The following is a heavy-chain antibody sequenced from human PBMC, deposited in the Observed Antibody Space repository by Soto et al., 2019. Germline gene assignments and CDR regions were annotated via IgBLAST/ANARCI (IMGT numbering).Heavy chain of an antibody. Sequence: SVKVSCKASVGTFSDYTISWVRQAPGQGLEWMGGIIPVFGTTDYEQKFQGRVTITADGSTSTAYMKLSSLRSADTAVYYCARSSPYIVVRKPTGNQDYYGMDAWGQGTTVTVSS. CDR2: IIPVFGTT. J-gene: IGHJ6*02. CDR3: ARSSPYIVVRKPTGNQDYYGMDA. CDR1: VGTFSDYT. V-gene: IGHV1-69*13. D-gene: IGHD2-2*01.